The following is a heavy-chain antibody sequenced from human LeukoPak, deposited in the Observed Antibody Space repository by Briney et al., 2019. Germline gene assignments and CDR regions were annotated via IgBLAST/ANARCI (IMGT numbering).Heavy chain of an antibody. CDR1: GFTLSSFA. J-gene: IGHJ4*02. CDR3: ARVYSRSWPYFDY. V-gene: IGHV3-30-3*01. Sequence: AGGSLRLSCAASGFTLSSFAMHWVRQAPGKGLEWVAVISYDGSDKDHADFVKGRFTISRDSSNNTLYLQMNSPRVEDTAVYYCARVYSRSWPYFDYWGQGALVTVSS. D-gene: IGHD6-13*01. CDR2: ISYDGSDK.